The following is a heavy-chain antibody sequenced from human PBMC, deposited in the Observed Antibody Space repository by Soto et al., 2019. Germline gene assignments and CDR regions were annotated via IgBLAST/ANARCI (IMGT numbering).Heavy chain of an antibody. Sequence: QVQLPQWGAGLLKPSETLSLTCAVYGGSFSGYYWGWFRQPPGKGLEWIGEINRGGRTNFNPSLKSRVTMSVDTSKNQFSLKLRSVIAADTAVYYCARGLYRGSGWFSFWGQGTLVTVSS. D-gene: IGHD6-19*01. V-gene: IGHV4-34*01. J-gene: IGHJ4*02. CDR2: INRGGRT. CDR3: ARGLYRGSGWFSF. CDR1: GGSFSGYY.